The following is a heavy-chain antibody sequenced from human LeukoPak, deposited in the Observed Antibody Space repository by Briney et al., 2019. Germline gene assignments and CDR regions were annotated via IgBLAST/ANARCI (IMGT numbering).Heavy chain of an antibody. CDR2: TYYRSKWYN. Sequence: SQTLSLTCAISGDSVSSNSAAWNWIRQSPSRGLEWLGRTYYRSKWYNDYAVSVKSRITINPDTSKNQFSLQLNSVTPEDTAVYYCARDSCSSTSCFPLDWFDPWGQGTLATVSS. J-gene: IGHJ5*02. V-gene: IGHV6-1*01. CDR1: GDSVSSNSAA. D-gene: IGHD2-2*01. CDR3: ARDSCSSTSCFPLDWFDP.